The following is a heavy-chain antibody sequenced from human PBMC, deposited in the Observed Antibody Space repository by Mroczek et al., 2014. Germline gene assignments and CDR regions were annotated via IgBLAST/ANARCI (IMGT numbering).Heavy chain of an antibody. D-gene: IGHD5-18*01. CDR3: AKDFRGAHRGYSYGPLDY. J-gene: IGHJ4*02. CDR2: ISWNSGSI. Sequence: VQLWSLGRLGTAWQVPETLPRAASGFTFDDYAMHWVRQAPGKGLEWVSGISWNSGSIGYADSVKGRFTISRDNAKNSLYLQMNSLRAEDTALYYCAKDFRGAHRGYSYGPLDYWGQGTLVTVSS. V-gene: IGHV3-9*01. CDR1: GFTFDDYA.